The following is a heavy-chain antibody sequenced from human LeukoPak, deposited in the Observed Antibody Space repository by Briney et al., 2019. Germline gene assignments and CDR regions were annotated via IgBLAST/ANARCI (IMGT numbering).Heavy chain of an antibody. D-gene: IGHD3-9*01. Sequence: GGSLRLSCAASGFTFSSYAMSWVRQAPGKGLEWVSAFSGSGGNTYYADSVKGRFTISRDNSKNTLYLQMNGLRAEDTAVYYCAKLTGDLYYFDYWGQGTLVTVSS. CDR3: AKLTGDLYYFDY. CDR1: GFTFSSYA. J-gene: IGHJ4*02. V-gene: IGHV3-23*01. CDR2: FSGSGGNT.